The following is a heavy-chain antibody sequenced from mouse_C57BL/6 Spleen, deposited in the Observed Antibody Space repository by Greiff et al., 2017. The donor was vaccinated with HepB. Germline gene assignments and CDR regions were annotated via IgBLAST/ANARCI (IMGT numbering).Heavy chain of an antibody. CDR1: GFTFSDFY. J-gene: IGHJ4*01. Sequence: EVKVVESGGGLVQSGRSLRLSCATSGFTFSDFYMEWVRQAPGKGLEWIAASRNKANDYTTEYSASVKGRFIVSRDTSQSILYLQMNALRAEDTAIYYCARDAFYYYGMDYWGQGTSVTVSS. CDR3: ARDAFYYYGMDY. V-gene: IGHV7-1*01. CDR2: SRNKANDYTT.